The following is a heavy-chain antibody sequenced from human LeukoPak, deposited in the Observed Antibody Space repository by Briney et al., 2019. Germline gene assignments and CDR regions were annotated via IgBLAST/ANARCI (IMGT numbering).Heavy chain of an antibody. D-gene: IGHD3-22*01. CDR3: ARESGITMIDRGYYNMDV. Sequence: SVKVSCKASGGTFSSYAISWVRQAPGQGLEWMGGIIPIFGTANYAQKFQGRVTITTDESTSTAYMELSSLRSEDTAVYYCARESGITMIDRGYYNMDVWGKGTTVTVSS. J-gene: IGHJ6*03. V-gene: IGHV1-69*05. CDR2: IIPIFGTA. CDR1: GGTFSSYA.